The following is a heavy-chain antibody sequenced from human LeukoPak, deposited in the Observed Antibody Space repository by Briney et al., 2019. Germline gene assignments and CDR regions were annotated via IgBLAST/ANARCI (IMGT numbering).Heavy chain of an antibody. D-gene: IGHD5-12*01. CDR2: IIPIFGTA. CDR3: ARGAWDIVATIRFDY. Sequence: GASVKLSCKASGGTFSSYAISWVRQAPEQGLERTGGIIPIFGTANYAQKFQGRVTITADESTSTAYMELSSLRSEDTAVYYCARGAWDIVATIRFDYWGQGTLVTVSS. CDR1: GGTFSSYA. V-gene: IGHV1-69*13. J-gene: IGHJ4*02.